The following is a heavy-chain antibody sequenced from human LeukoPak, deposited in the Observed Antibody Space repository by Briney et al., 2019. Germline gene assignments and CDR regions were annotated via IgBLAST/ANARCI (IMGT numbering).Heavy chain of an antibody. CDR3: ARADIIVVAAATSVGSAFEY. CDR1: GYTFTSYG. D-gene: IGHD2-15*01. Sequence: ASVKVSCKASGYTFTSYGVSWVRQAPGQGLEWMGWISAHRGDTDYAQKFQGRLTVTRDTSTSTVYMELQNLTSDDTAVYYCARADIIVVAAATSVGSAFEYWGQEALITVS. CDR2: ISAHRGDT. J-gene: IGHJ4*02. V-gene: IGHV1-18*01.